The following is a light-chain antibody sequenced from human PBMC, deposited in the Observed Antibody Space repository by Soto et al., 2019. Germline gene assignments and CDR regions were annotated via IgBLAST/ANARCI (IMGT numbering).Light chain of an antibody. Sequence: QSVLTQPRSVSGSPGQSVTISCTGTSSDVGGYNYVSWYRQHPGKAPKLMIHDVSKRPSGVPDRFSGSKSGNTASLTISGLQAEDEADYYCCSYAGSSWVFGTGTKVTVL. J-gene: IGLJ1*01. V-gene: IGLV2-11*01. CDR2: DVS. CDR1: SSDVGGYNY. CDR3: CSYAGSSWV.